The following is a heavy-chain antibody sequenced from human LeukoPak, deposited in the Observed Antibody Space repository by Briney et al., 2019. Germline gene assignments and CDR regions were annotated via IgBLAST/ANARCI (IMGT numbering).Heavy chain of an antibody. J-gene: IGHJ3*02. CDR3: ARPAYRGSYYDAFDI. D-gene: IGHD1-26*01. CDR1: GGSISSSSYY. V-gene: IGHV4-39*01. CDR2: IYYSGST. Sequence: PSETLSLTCTVSGGSISSSSYYWGWIRRPPGKGLEWIGSIYYSGSTYYNPSLKSRVTISVDTSMNKFSLKLNSVTAADTAVYYFARPAYRGSYYDAFDIWGKGTRVTVSS.